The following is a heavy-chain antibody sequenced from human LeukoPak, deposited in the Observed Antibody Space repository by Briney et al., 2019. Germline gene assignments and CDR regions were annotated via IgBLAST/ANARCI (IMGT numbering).Heavy chain of an antibody. D-gene: IGHD4-11*01. Sequence: ASVKVSCKASGDTFNSVALSWVRLAPGQGLEWMGGIIPIFGTANYAQRFRGRVTITSDESTSTAYMEINSLTSDDTAVYYCARLSDPSKSPGPLDVWGKGTTVTVSS. V-gene: IGHV1-69*01. CDR2: IIPIFGTA. CDR3: ARLSDPSKSPGPLDV. CDR1: GDTFNSVA. J-gene: IGHJ6*04.